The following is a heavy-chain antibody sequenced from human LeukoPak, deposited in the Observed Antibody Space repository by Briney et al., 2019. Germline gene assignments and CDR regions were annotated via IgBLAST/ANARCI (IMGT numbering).Heavy chain of an antibody. J-gene: IGHJ4*02. D-gene: IGHD6-19*01. Sequence: PSETLSLTCTVSGGSVSSDYWSWIRQPPGKGLEWIGYMHSNGNSAYNPSLSSRVTVSLDTSKNQFSLKLTSVTAADTAVYYCARAYIAVAGKACFDYWGQGTLVTVSS. CDR2: MHSNGNS. CDR3: ARAYIAVAGKACFDY. V-gene: IGHV4-59*02. CDR1: GGSVSSDY.